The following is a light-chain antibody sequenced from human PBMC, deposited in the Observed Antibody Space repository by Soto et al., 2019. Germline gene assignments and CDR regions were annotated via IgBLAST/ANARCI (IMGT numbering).Light chain of an antibody. Sequence: TLSLTTRERATLSCRAGQSVSSSYLAWYQQKPGQAPRLLIYGASSRATGIPDRFSGSGSGTDFTLTISRLEPEDVIVYCCQLYGILLGTFC. CDR2: GAS. V-gene: IGKV3-20*01. J-gene: IGKJ5*01. CDR3: QLYGILLGT. CDR1: QSVSSSY.